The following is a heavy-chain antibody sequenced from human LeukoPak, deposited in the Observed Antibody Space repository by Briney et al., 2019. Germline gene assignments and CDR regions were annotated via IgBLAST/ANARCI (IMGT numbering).Heavy chain of an antibody. CDR2: ISSSSSYI. CDR3: ARDWYDSSGYYYAHFDY. D-gene: IGHD3-22*01. J-gene: IGHJ4*02. Sequence: GGSLRLSCAASGFTFSSYSMNWVRQAPGKGLEWVSSISSSSSYIYYADSVKGRFTISRDNAKNSLYLQMNSLRAEDTAVYCCARDWYDSSGYYYAHFDYWGQGTLVTVSS. CDR1: GFTFSSYS. V-gene: IGHV3-21*01.